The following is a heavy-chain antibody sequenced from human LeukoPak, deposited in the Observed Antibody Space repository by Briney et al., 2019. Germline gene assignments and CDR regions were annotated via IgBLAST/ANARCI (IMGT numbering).Heavy chain of an antibody. CDR1: GFTFSSYG. Sequence: GRSLRLSCAASGFTFSSYGMHWVRQAPGKGLVWVSAISGSGDRTYYADSVKGRFTISRDNPRNTLYLQLNSLRAEDTAVYYCAKIQGYFDYWGQGALVTVSS. CDR2: ISGSGDRT. CDR3: AKIQGYFDY. V-gene: IGHV3-23*01. J-gene: IGHJ4*02.